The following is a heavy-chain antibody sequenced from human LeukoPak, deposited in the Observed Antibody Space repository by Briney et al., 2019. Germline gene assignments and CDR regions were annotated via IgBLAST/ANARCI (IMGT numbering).Heavy chain of an antibody. V-gene: IGHV4-39*07. CDR3: ARGRVSSSTWYSTYYYYFYMDV. Sequence: SETLSLTCTVSGDSINTNIYYWGWIRQPPGKGLEWIGHVYYSGSTYSSPSLKGRVTILLDTSNNHFSLRLSSVTAADTAVYFCARGRVSSSTWYSTYYYYFYMDVWGKGTTVTVSS. J-gene: IGHJ6*03. D-gene: IGHD1-1*01. CDR2: VYYSGST. CDR1: GDSINTNIYY.